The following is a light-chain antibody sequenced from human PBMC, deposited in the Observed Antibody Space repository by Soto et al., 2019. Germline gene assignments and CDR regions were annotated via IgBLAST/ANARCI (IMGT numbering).Light chain of an antibody. CDR3: QQYYSTPPT. CDR2: WAS. J-gene: IGKJ1*01. V-gene: IGKV4-1*01. CDR1: QSVLYSSNNKNY. Sequence: VMTQSKNYLAVSLGERATINCKSSQSVLYSSNNKNYLAWYQQTPGQPPKLLIYWASTRESGVPDRFSGSGSGTDFTLTISSLQAEDVAVYYCQQYYSTPPTFGQVTKVAIK.